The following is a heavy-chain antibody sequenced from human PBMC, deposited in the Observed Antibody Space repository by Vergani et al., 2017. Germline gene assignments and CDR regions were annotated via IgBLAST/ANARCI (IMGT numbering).Heavy chain of an antibody. J-gene: IGHJ4*02. D-gene: IGHD3-10*01. V-gene: IGHV1-69*01. CDR2: IIPIFGTA. Sequence: QVQLVQSGAEVKKPGSSVKVSCKASGGTFSSYAISWVRQAPGQGLEWMGGIIPIFGTANYAQKFQGRVTITADESTSTAYMELSSLRSEDTAVYYCAREVITMVRGVITYYFDYWGQGTLVTVSS. CDR1: GGTFSSYA. CDR3: AREVITMVRGVITYYFDY.